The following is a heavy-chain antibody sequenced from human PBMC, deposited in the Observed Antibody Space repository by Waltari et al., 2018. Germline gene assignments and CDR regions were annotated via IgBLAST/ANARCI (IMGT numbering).Heavy chain of an antibody. Sequence: EVQLVESGGGLVQPGGSLRLSCAASGFTFSGYAMSWVRQAPGKGLEWVSAIRGSGSSTHYADSVKGRFTISRDNSKNTLYLQMNSLRAEDTAVYYCATHGARTAGEPFDYWGQGTLVTVSS. CDR2: IRGSGSST. CDR1: GFTFSGYA. D-gene: IGHD3-10*01. J-gene: IGHJ4*02. V-gene: IGHV3-23*04. CDR3: ATHGARTAGEPFDY.